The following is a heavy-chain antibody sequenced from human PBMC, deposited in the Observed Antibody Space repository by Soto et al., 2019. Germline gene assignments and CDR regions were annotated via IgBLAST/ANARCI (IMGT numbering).Heavy chain of an antibody. Sequence: QVQLQESGPGLVKPSQTLSLTCTVSGGSISSGGYYWGWLRQHPGKGLAWIGYVYYSGSTYYHPSLKSRVTIAVDTSKNQFSLKLSSVTAADTAVYDCARADYGDRIYYYDMDVGGKGTTVTVSS. CDR2: VYYSGST. CDR1: GGSISSGGYY. CDR3: ARADYGDRIYYYDMDV. J-gene: IGHJ6*03. D-gene: IGHD4-17*01. V-gene: IGHV4-31*03.